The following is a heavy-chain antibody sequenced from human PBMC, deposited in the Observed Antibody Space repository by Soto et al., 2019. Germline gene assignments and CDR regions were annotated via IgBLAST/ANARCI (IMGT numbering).Heavy chain of an antibody. CDR3: ARVWGGAFDF. Sequence: QVQLQESGPGLVKPSETLSLTCTVSGGSISSDYWSWIRQPPGKGLEWIGYIYYSGSTKYNPSLKSRVTISVDTSKNRFSLRLSSVTAADTAVYYCARVWGGAFDFWGQGTMVTVSS. J-gene: IGHJ3*01. CDR2: IYYSGST. V-gene: IGHV4-59*01. D-gene: IGHD3-10*01. CDR1: GGSISSDY.